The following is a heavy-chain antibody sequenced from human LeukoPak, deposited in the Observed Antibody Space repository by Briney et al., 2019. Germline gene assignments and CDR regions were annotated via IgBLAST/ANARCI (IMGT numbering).Heavy chain of an antibody. D-gene: IGHD3-10*01. Sequence: GGSLRLSCAASGVSFRSYELNWVRQAPGKGLEWVSYISSGSGTTIYYADSVKGRFTISRDNAKNSLYLQMNSLRAEDTAIYYCAREGILPEGDDYDIWGQGTMVTVSS. CDR2: ISSGSGTTI. CDR1: GVSFRSYE. V-gene: IGHV3-48*03. J-gene: IGHJ3*02. CDR3: AREGILPEGDDYDI.